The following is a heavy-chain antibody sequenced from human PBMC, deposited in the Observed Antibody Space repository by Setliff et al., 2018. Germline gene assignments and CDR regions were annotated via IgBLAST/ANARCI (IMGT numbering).Heavy chain of an antibody. CDR1: GFSFSNYY. Sequence: GSLRLSCVASGFSFSNYYLSWVRQAPGKGLEWVSGISWNSGSIGYADSVKGRFTISRDNSKKTLYLQMNSLRAEDTAVYYCVKDWQNYFDSSGYYGYYDYWGQGTLVTVSS. CDR3: VKDWQNYFDSSGYYGYYDY. V-gene: IGHV3-23*01. D-gene: IGHD3-22*01. CDR2: ISWNSGSI. J-gene: IGHJ4*02.